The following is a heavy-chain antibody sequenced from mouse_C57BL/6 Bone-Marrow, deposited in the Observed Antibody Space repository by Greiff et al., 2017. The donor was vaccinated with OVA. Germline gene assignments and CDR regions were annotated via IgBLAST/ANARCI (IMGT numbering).Heavy chain of an antibody. CDR3: ARNYGSLDY. J-gene: IGHJ2*01. D-gene: IGHD1-1*01. Sequence: EVQLQESGPGLVKPSQSLSLTCSVTGYSITSGYYWNWIRQFPGNKLEWMGYISYDGSNNYNPSLKNRISITRDTSKNQFFLKLNSVTTEDTATYYCARNYGSLDYWGQGTTLTVSS. CDR1: GYSITSGYY. CDR2: ISYDGSN. V-gene: IGHV3-6*01.